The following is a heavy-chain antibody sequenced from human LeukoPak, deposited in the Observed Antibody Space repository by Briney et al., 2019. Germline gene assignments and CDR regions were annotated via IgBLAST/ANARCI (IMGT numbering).Heavy chain of an antibody. V-gene: IGHV3-73*01. D-gene: IGHD2-15*01. CDR2: IRSKANSYAT. J-gene: IGHJ3*02. CDR3: TSPVVAAAQDAFDI. Sequence: PGGSLRLSCAASGFTFSGSAMHWGRQASGKGLEWVGRIRSKANSYATAYAASVKGRFTISRDDSKNTAYLQMNSLKTEDTAVYYCTSPVVAAAQDAFDIWGQGTMVTVSS. CDR1: GFTFSGSA.